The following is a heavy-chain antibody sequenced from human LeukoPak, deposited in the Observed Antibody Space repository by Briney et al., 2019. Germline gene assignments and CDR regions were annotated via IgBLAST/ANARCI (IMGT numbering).Heavy chain of an antibody. J-gene: IGHJ6*03. CDR2: ISWNSGSI. CDR3: ASNPYYYYYMDV. V-gene: IGHV3-9*01. D-gene: IGHD4-11*01. Sequence: GGSLRLSCAASGFTFDDYAMHWVRQAPGKGLEWVSGISWNSGSIGYADSVKGRFTISRDNAKNSLYLQMNSLRAEDTAVYYCASNPYYYYYMDVWGKGTTVTVSS. CDR1: GFTFDDYA.